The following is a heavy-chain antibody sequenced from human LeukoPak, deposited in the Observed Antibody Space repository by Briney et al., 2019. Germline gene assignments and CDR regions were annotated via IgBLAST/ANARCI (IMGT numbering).Heavy chain of an antibody. J-gene: IGHJ4*02. Sequence: GASVKVSCKASGYTFTGYYMHWVRQAPGQGLEWMGRINPNSGGTNYAQKFQGRVTMTRDTSISTAYMELSRLRSDDTAVYYCARSSLYGSGSYRNDYWGQGTLVTVSS. CDR1: GYTFTGYY. CDR3: ARSSLYGSGSYRNDY. CDR2: INPNSGGT. D-gene: IGHD3-10*01. V-gene: IGHV1-2*06.